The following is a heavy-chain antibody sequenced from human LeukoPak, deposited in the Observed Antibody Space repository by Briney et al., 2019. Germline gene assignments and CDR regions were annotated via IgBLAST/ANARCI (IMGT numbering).Heavy chain of an antibody. CDR2: IYYSGST. CDR3: ARLPRTYCGGDCYSYYFDY. J-gene: IGHJ4*02. V-gene: IGHV4-39*01. CDR1: GGSISSSSYY. D-gene: IGHD2-21*01. Sequence: SETLSLTCTVSGGSISSSSYYWGWIRQPPGKGLEWIGSIYYSGSTYYNPSLKSRVTISVDTSKNQFSLKLSSVTAADTAVYYCARLPRTYCGGDCYSYYFDYWGQGTLVTVSS.